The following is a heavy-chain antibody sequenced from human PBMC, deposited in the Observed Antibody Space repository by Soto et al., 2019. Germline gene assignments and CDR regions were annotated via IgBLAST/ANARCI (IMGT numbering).Heavy chain of an antibody. CDR1: CAPITWRDYS. CDR3: ARGRAVAPAAVMFNCLDP. V-gene: IGHV4-30-2*01. D-gene: IGHD2-2*01. J-gene: IGHJ5*02. CDR2: IFHGGST. Sequence: TLSLTFAISCAPITWRDYSWNWIRQPPGKGLEWIGYIFHGGSTYYNPSLRRRVTISVDRSRTQFSLKMRYVTAADTAVYYCARGRAVAPAAVMFNCLDPWGPGALVTVSS.